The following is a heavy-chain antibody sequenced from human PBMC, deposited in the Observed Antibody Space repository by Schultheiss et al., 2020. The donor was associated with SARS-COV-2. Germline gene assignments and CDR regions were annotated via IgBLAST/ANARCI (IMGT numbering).Heavy chain of an antibody. J-gene: IGHJ5*02. CDR3: VKEGWFDP. CDR2: ISSSGSTI. V-gene: IGHV3-48*03. CDR1: GFTFSSYE. Sequence: GGSLRLSCAASGFTFSSYEMNWVRQAPGKGLEWVSSISSSGSTIYYADSVKGRFTISRDNSKNTLYLQMNSLRAEDTAVYYCVKEGWFDPWGQGTLVTVSS.